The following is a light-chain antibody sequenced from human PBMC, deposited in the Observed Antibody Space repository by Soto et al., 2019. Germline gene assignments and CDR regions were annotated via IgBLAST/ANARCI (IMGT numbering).Light chain of an antibody. J-gene: IGLJ2*01. Sequence: QSALTQPPSASGSPGQSVAISCTGTSSDIGAYKFVSWYQQHPGKAPKLIIYEVSIRPSGVPDRFSGSKSGNTASLTVSGLLAGDEADYYCSLYAGTNSVVFGGGTKLTVL. CDR2: EVS. V-gene: IGLV2-8*01. CDR3: SLYAGTNSVV. CDR1: SSDIGAYKF.